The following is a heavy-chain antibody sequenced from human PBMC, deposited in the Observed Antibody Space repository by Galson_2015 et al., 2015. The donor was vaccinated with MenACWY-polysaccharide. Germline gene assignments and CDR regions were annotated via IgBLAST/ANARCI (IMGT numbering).Heavy chain of an antibody. CDR3: AKVQCGANPTNRNFDY. D-gene: IGHD4/OR15-4a*01. Sequence: SLRLSCAASGFTFSSYAMSWVRQAPGKGLEWVAAISCGGGSTYYADSVKGRFTISRDNSKNTLYLQMNSLRAEDTAVYYCAKVQCGANPTNRNFDYWGQGTLVTVSS. CDR2: ISCGGGST. J-gene: IGHJ4*02. CDR1: GFTFSSYA. V-gene: IGHV3-23*01.